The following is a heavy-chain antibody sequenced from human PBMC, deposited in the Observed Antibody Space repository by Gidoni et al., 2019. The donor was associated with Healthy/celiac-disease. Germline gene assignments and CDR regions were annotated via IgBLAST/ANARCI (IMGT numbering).Heavy chain of an antibody. CDR1: GYTFTSYD. CDR2: MNPNSGNT. CDR3: ALLLGVAGGHRWFDP. V-gene: IGHV1-8*01. Sequence: QVQLVQSGAEVKKPGASVKVSCKASGYTFTSYDINGVRQATGKGLEWMGWMNPNSGNTGYAQKFQGRVTMTRNTSISTAYMELSSLRSEDTAVYYCALLLGVAGGHRWFDPWGQGTLVTVSS. D-gene: IGHD3-16*01. J-gene: IGHJ5*02.